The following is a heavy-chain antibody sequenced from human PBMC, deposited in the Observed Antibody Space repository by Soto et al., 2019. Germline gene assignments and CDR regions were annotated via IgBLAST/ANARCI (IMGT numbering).Heavy chain of an antibody. J-gene: IGHJ3*02. Sequence: GGSLRLSCAASGFTFSSYAMSWVRQAPGKGLEWVSAISGSGGSTYYAASVKGRFTISRDNSKNTLYLQMNSLRAEDTAVYYCAKDARDYVWGSYRYTDSFDIWGQGTMVIVSS. CDR3: AKDARDYVWGSYRYTDSFDI. V-gene: IGHV3-23*01. CDR2: ISGSGGST. D-gene: IGHD3-16*02. CDR1: GFTFSSYA.